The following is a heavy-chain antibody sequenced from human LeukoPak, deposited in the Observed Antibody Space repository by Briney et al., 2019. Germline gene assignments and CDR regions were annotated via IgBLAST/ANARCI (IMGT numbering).Heavy chain of an antibody. CDR2: ISYDGSNK. CDR3: ARARHYYDSSGYYLARYYFGY. D-gene: IGHD3-22*01. J-gene: IGHJ4*02. CDR1: GFTFSSYA. Sequence: GGSLRLSCAASGFTFSSYAMHWVRQAPGKGLEWVAVISYDGSNKYYADSVKSRFTISRDNSKNTLYLQMNSLRAEDTAVYYCARARHYYDSSGYYLARYYFGYWGQGTLVTVSS. V-gene: IGHV3-30*04.